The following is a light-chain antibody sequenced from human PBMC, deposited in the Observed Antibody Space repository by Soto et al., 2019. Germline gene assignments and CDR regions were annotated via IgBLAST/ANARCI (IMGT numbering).Light chain of an antibody. Sequence: QSVLTQPPSASGSPGQSVTISCTGTSSDVGNYNFVSWYQHHAGTAPKLIIYQVTNRPSGVSDRFSASKSGDTASLTISGLQAEDEAVYYCSSYTAFSTDILFGGGTKVTVL. J-gene: IGLJ2*01. CDR1: SSDVGNYNF. CDR2: QVT. CDR3: SSYTAFSTDIL. V-gene: IGLV2-18*02.